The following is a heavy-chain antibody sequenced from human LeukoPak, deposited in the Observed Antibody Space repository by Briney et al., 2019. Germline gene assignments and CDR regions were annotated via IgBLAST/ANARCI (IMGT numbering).Heavy chain of an antibody. CDR2: INPNSGGT. V-gene: IGHV1-2*06. CDR3: ASEAQAYGEPALIDY. Sequence: ASVKVSCKASGYTFTGYYMHWVRQAPGQGLEWMGRINPNSGGTNYAQKFQGRVTMTRDTSISTAYMELSRLRSGDTAVYYCASEAQAYGEPALIDYWGQGTLVTVSS. D-gene: IGHD4-17*01. J-gene: IGHJ4*02. CDR1: GYTFTGYY.